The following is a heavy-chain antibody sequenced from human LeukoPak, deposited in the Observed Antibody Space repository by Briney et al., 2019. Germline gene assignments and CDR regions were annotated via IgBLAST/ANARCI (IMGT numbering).Heavy chain of an antibody. D-gene: IGHD6-13*01. V-gene: IGHV3-11*04. CDR3: SAGHYYYYMDV. CDR1: GFTFSDYY. J-gene: IGHJ6*03. Sequence: GGSLRLSCAASGFTFSDYYMSWIRQAPGKGLEWVSYISSSGSTIYYADSVKGRFTISRGNAKNSLYLQMNSLRAEDTAVYYCSAGHYYYYMDVWGKGTTVTVSS. CDR2: ISSSGSTI.